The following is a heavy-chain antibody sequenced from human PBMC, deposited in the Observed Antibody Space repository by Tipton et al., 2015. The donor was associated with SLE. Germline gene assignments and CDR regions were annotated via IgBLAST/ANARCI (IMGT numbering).Heavy chain of an antibody. J-gene: IGHJ3*02. CDR2: IYSGGST. CDR3: ARGGNWNRRSAFDI. V-gene: IGHV3-53*05. D-gene: IGHD1-20*01. CDR1: GFTVSSNY. Sequence: GSLRLSCAASGFTVSSNYMSWVRQAPGKGLEWVSVIYSGGSTYYADSVKGRFTISRDNAKNTLYLQMNSLRAEDTAVYYCARGGNWNRRSAFDIWGQGTMVTVSS.